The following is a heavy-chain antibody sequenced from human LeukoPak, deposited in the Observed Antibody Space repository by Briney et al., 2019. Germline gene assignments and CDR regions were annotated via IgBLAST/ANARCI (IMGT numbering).Heavy chain of an antibody. CDR1: GGSITSYY. J-gene: IGHJ4*02. CDR3: ARVGDYALKD. Sequence: SETLSLTCTVSGGSITSYYWSWIRQPPGKGLEWIGYIYYTGSTNYNPSLKSRVIISVDTSKNQFSLKLSSVTAADTAVYYCARVGDYALKDWGQGTLVTVSS. D-gene: IGHD3-16*01. CDR2: IYYTGST. V-gene: IGHV4-59*01.